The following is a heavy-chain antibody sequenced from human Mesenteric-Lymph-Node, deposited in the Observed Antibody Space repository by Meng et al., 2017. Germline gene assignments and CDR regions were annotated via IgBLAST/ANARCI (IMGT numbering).Heavy chain of an antibody. CDR1: GGSISSGGYY. CDR3: ARFYGSENYYNWLYFGMDV. CDR2: IYYSGST. V-gene: IGHV4-31*03. Sequence: SETLSLTCTVSGGSISSGGYYWSWIRQHPGKGLEWIGYIYYSGSTYYNPSLKSRVTISVDTSKNQFSLKLSSVTAADTAVYYCARFYGSENYYNWLYFGMDVWGRGTLVTVSS. D-gene: IGHD3-10*01. J-gene: IGHJ6*02.